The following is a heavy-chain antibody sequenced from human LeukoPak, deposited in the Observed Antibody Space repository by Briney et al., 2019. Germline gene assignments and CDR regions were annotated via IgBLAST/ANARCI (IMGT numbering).Heavy chain of an antibody. CDR1: GGSISSGDYY. CDR3: ARGGYYYDSSGYD. J-gene: IGHJ4*02. Sequence: TSETLSLTCTVSGGSISSGDYYWSWIRQPPGKGLEWIGYIYYSGSTYYNPSLKSRVTISVDTSKNQFSLKLSSVTAADTAVYYCARGGYYYDSSGYDWGQGTLVTVSS. CDR2: IYYSGST. V-gene: IGHV4-30-4*01. D-gene: IGHD3-22*01.